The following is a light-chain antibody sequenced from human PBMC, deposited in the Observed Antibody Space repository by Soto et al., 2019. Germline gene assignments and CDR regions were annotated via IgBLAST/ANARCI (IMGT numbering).Light chain of an antibody. CDR1: SSNIGSNT. Sequence: QSVLTQPPSASGTPGQRVTISCSGSSSNIGSNTVNWYQQLPGTAPTLLIYYNNQRPSGIPDRFSGSKSGTSATLGITGFQTGDEADYYCGSWDSSLSAYVFGTGTKLTVL. J-gene: IGLJ1*01. CDR3: GSWDSSLSAYV. CDR2: YNN. V-gene: IGLV1-44*01.